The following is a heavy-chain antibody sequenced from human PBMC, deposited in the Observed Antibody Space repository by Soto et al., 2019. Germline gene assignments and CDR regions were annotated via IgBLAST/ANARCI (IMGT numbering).Heavy chain of an antibody. CDR2: IYYNSGST. Sequence: QVQLQESGPGLVKPSQTLSLTCIVSGGSIRSGGYFWSWVRQHPGKGLEWIGNIYYNSGSTYYTPSLKCRVSVSVAASKKQCSLDLSSVTAADTAVYFCTRDNPLPYNSGSGNGYYGMDVWGQGTTVIVS. J-gene: IGHJ6*02. CDR1: GGSIRSGGYF. CDR3: TRDNPLPYNSGSGNGYYGMDV. D-gene: IGHD3-10*01. V-gene: IGHV4-31*03.